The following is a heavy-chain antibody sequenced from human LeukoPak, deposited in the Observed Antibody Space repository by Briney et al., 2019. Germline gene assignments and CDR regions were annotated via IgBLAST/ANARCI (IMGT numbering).Heavy chain of an antibody. CDR2: IYYSGST. D-gene: IGHD4-23*01. J-gene: IGHJ3*02. V-gene: IGHV4-59*01. Sequence: SETLSLTCTVSGGSISSYYWSWIRQPPGKGLEWIGYIYYSGSTNCNPSVKSRVAMSADTSKKQFSLKLSSLTAADTAAYYCARGGTAVIAPYAFDIWGQGTMVTVSS. CDR1: GGSISSYY. CDR3: ARGGTAVIAPYAFDI.